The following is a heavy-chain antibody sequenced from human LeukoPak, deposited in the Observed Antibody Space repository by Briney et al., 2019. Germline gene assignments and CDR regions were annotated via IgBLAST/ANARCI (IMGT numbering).Heavy chain of an antibody. D-gene: IGHD3-10*01. Sequence: PGGSLRLSCAASGFTFSSYAMSWVRQAPGKGLEWVSAISGSGGSTYYADSVKGRCPISRDNSKNTLYLQKNSLRAEDTAVYYCAKTEPYYSGSGLLDWFDPWGQGTLVTVSS. V-gene: IGHV3-23*01. CDR2: ISGSGGST. CDR1: GFTFSSYA. J-gene: IGHJ5*02. CDR3: AKTEPYYSGSGLLDWFDP.